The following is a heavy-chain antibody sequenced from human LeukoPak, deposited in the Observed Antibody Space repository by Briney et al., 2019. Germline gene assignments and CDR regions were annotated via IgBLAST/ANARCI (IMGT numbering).Heavy chain of an antibody. CDR1: GGSVSSGSYY. J-gene: IGHJ3*02. D-gene: IGHD1-26*01. V-gene: IGHV4-61*01. Sequence: SETLSLTCTVSGGSVSSGSYYWSCIRQPPGKRLEWIGYIYYSGSTNYNPSLKSRVTISVDTSKNQFSLKLNSVTAADTAVYYCAGVSGSYSDAFDIWGQGTMVTVSS. CDR2: IYYSGST. CDR3: AGVSGSYSDAFDI.